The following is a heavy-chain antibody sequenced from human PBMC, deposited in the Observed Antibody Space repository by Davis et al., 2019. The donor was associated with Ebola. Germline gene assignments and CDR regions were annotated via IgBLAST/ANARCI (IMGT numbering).Heavy chain of an antibody. CDR2: INPSGGST. D-gene: IGHD3-10*01. CDR1: GYTFTSYY. Sequence: ASVKVSCKASGYTFTSYYMHWVRQAPGQGLEWMGIINPSGGSTSYAQKFQGRVTMTRDTSTSTVYLELSSLRSEDTAVYYCATWFREPRVGMDVWGQGTTVTVSS. V-gene: IGHV1-46*01. J-gene: IGHJ6*02. CDR3: ATWFREPRVGMDV.